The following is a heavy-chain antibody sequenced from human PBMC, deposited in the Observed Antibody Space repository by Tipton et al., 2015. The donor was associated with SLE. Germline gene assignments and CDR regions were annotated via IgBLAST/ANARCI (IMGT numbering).Heavy chain of an antibody. CDR1: GGSISHDKFY. V-gene: IGHV4-61*02. CDR2: VHSSGRT. J-gene: IGHJ3*02. CDR3: ARVGEFYYDSSGHAFDI. D-gene: IGHD3-22*01. Sequence: TLSLTCTVSGGSISHDKFYWTWVRQPAGGGLEWLGRVHSSGRTSYNPSLKSRVTISVDTSKNQFSLKLSSVTAADTAVYYCARVGEFYYDSSGHAFDIWGQGTMVTVSS.